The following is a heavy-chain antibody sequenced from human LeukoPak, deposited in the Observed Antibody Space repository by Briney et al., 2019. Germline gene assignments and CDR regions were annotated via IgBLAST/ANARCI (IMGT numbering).Heavy chain of an antibody. CDR1: GGSISSYY. CDR3: ARGGKQWRGGNYFDS. CDR2: IYYSGRT. Sequence: SETLSLTCTVSGGSISSYYWSWLRQPPGKGLEWIGYIYYSGRTSYKPSLKSRVTISEETSKNKCSLKRRSVAAQDTAVYYCARGGKQWRGGNYFDSWGQGTLVAVSS. V-gene: IGHV4-59*01. J-gene: IGHJ4*02. D-gene: IGHD6-19*01.